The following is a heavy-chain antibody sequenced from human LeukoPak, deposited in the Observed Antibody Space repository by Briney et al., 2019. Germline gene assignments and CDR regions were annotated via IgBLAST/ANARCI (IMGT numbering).Heavy chain of an antibody. J-gene: IGHJ6*02. CDR3: ARVSSSTRRGYYYGMDV. CDR1: GGTFSSYA. CDR2: IIPIFGTA. V-gene: IGHV1-69*01. Sequence: SVKVSCKASGGTFSSYAISWVRQAPGQGLEWMGGIIPIFGTANYAQKFQGRVTITADESTSTAYMELSSLRSEDTAVYYCARVSSSTRRGYYYGMDVWGQGATVTVSS. D-gene: IGHD2-2*01.